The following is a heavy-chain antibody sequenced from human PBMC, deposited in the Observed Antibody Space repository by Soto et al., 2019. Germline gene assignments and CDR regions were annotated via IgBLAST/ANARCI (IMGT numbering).Heavy chain of an antibody. D-gene: IGHD3-3*01. V-gene: IGHV3-30*03. CDR2: ISSDGGAQ. J-gene: IGHJ5*01. Sequence: GGSLRLSCAASTLTVSRYGIQWVRQSPGKGLEWVAFISSDGGAQYYADSVEGRFTISRDNSKNTVALQMNSLRVEDTAVYYCARDIWSGDYKWFDSWGQGTLVTVSS. CDR1: TLTVSRYG. CDR3: ARDIWSGDYKWFDS.